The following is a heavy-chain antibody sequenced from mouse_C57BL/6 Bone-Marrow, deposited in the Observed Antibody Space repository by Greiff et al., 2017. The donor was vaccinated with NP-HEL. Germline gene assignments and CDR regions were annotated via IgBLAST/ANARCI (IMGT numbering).Heavy chain of an antibody. J-gene: IGHJ3*01. CDR3: ASVNTRSWLAY. Sequence: QVQLQQSGAELAKPGASVKMSCKASGYTFTSYWMHWVNQRPGQGLEWIGYINPSSGYNKYNPKFKDKATLTADTSSRTAYLQLSSLTYENSDVCDCASVNTRSWLAYWGQGTLVTVSA. V-gene: IGHV1-7*01. CDR1: GYTFTSYW. D-gene: IGHD2-4*01. CDR2: INPSSGYN.